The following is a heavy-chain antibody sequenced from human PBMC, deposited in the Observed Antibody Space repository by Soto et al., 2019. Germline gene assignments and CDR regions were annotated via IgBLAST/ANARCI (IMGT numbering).Heavy chain of an antibody. V-gene: IGHV1-18*01. J-gene: IGHJ4*02. CDR2: ISAYNGNT. CDR1: GYTFTSYG. CDR3: AGISFSLHIHY. Sequence: GASLKVSCKASGYTFTSYGISWVRQAPGQGLEWMGWISAYNGNTNYAQKLQGRVTMTTDTSTSTAYMELRSLRSDDTAVYYCAGISFSLHIHYWGQGTLVTVSS. D-gene: IGHD3-3*01.